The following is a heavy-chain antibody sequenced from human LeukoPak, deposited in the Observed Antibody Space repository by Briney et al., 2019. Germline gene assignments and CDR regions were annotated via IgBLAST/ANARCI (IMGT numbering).Heavy chain of an antibody. J-gene: IGHJ4*02. CDR1: GFTFSSYA. CDR2: TSYDGSNN. V-gene: IGHV3-30*04. D-gene: IGHD3-3*01. Sequence: PGGSLRLSCAASGFTFSSYAMHWVRQAPGKGLEWVAVTSYDGSNNKYADSVKGRFTISRDNSKKTLYLQMDSLRAEDTAVYYCARDYRAPQYYDFWSGFPDYWGQGTVVTVSS. CDR3: ARDYRAPQYYDFWSGFPDY.